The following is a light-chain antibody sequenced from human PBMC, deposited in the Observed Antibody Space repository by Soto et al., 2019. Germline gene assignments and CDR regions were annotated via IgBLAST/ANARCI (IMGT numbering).Light chain of an antibody. J-gene: IGKJ5*01. Sequence: DIQMTQSPSSVSASVGDRVTITCRASQGIGTWLAWYQQRPGKGPNLLIYAASSLESGVPSRFSGSGSGTDFTLTISRLEPEDFAVYYCQQRSSWPITFGQGTRLEI. CDR1: QGIGTW. CDR2: AAS. V-gene: IGKV1-12*01. CDR3: QQRSSWPIT.